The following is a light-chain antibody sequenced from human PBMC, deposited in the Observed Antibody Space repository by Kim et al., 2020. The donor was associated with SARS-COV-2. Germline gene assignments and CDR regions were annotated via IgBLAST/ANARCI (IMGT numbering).Light chain of an antibody. CDR2: KAS. CDR3: QQYETYWT. Sequence: DIQMTQSPSTLSASVGDRVTITCRASQSIDSWLAWYQQKPGQAPKLLIYKASRLHSGVPSRFSGSGSGTEFTLTINGLQPDGFAMYFCQQYETYWTFGLGTKVDIK. J-gene: IGKJ1*01. V-gene: IGKV1-5*03. CDR1: QSIDSW.